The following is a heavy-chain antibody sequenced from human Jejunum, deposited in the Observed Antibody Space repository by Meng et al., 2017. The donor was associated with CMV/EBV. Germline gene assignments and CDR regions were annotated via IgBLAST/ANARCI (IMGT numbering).Heavy chain of an antibody. J-gene: IGHJ4*02. Sequence: GQLQKWGAGLLNSSETLSLTCAVYGGSLSPYYWTWIRQIPGKGLEWIGEISHGGITNYNPSLKSRVTLLIDTSKNQFSLKLSSVTAADTAVYYCGMERVNWGQGILVTVSS. CDR1: GGSLSPYY. D-gene: IGHD1-1*01. V-gene: IGHV4-34*01. CDR2: ISHGGIT. CDR3: GMERVN.